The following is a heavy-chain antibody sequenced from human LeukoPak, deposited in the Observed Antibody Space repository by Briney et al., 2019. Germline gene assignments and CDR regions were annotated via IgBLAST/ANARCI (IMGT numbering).Heavy chain of an antibody. Sequence: GGSLRLSCAASGFTFSRYSMNWVRQAPGKGLEWVSSITISSTYLFYADSVKDRFTISRDNAKNSLYLQMNSLRAEDTAVYYCARDLEQQLFDLWGQGTLVTVSS. CDR3: ARDLEQQLFDL. CDR1: GFTFSRYS. J-gene: IGHJ5*02. CDR2: ITISSTYL. D-gene: IGHD6-13*01. V-gene: IGHV3-21*01.